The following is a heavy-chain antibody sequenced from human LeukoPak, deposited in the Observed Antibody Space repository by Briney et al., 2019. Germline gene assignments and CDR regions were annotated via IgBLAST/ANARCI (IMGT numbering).Heavy chain of an antibody. V-gene: IGHV3-21*01. Sequence: GGSLRLSCAASGFTFSSYSMNWVRQAPGKGLEWVSSISSSSSYIYYADSVKGRFTISRDNAKNSLYLQMNSLRAEDTAVYYCASALTVYYYDSSGAPFDYWGQGTLVTVSS. D-gene: IGHD3-22*01. CDR3: ASALTVYYYDSSGAPFDY. J-gene: IGHJ4*02. CDR2: ISSSSSYI. CDR1: GFTFSSYS.